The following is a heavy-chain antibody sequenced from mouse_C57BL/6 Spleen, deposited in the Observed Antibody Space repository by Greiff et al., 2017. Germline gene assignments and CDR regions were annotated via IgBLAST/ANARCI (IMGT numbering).Heavy chain of an antibody. D-gene: IGHD2-4*01. CDR2: IYPGDGDT. CDR3: AREDYDYDVRYFDV. V-gene: IGHV1-82*01. CDR1: GYAFSSSW. Sequence: VQLVESGPELVKPGASVKISCKASGYAFSSSWMNWVKQRPGKGLEWIGRIYPGDGDTNYNGKFKGKATLTADKSSSTAYMQLSSLTSEDSAVYFCAREDYDYDVRYFDVWGTGTTVTVSS. J-gene: IGHJ1*03.